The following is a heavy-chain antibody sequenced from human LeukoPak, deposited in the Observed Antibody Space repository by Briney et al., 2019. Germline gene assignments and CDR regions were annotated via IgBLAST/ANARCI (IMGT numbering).Heavy chain of an antibody. D-gene: IGHD4-17*01. V-gene: IGHV4-39*01. CDR1: GGSISSSSYY. J-gene: IGHJ4*02. CDR3: ARGDYGDPSGFDY. CDR2: IYYSGST. Sequence: SETLSLTCTVSGGSISSSSYYWGWIRQPPGKGLEWIGSIYYSGSTYYNPSLKSRVTISVDTSKNQFSLKLSSVTAADTAVYYCARGDYGDPSGFDYWGQGTLVTVSS.